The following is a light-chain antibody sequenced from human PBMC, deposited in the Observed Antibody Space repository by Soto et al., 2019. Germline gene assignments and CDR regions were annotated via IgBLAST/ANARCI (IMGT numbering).Light chain of an antibody. Sequence: EILLTQSPGTLSLSPGDRATLSCRASQSVPSNYLAWYQQKPGQAPRLLIYGASSRAIDVPDRFSGSGSGTDFTLTISSLEPEDFAVYYCQQYGGSRGTFGPGTKVDI. CDR2: GAS. J-gene: IGKJ3*01. CDR1: QSVPSNY. V-gene: IGKV3-20*01. CDR3: QQYGGSRGT.